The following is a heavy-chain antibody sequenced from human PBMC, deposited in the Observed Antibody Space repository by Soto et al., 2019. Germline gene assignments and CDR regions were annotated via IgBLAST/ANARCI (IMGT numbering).Heavy chain of an antibody. D-gene: IGHD6-13*01. CDR1: GGTFSSYT. CDR3: ASVVQQRPLDAFDI. CDR2: IIPILGIA. J-gene: IGHJ3*02. Sequence: QVQLVQSGAEVKKPGSSVKVSCKASGGTFSSYTISWVRQAPGQGLEWMGRIIPILGIANYAQKFQGRVTITADKSTSTAYMELSSLRSEATAVYYCASVVQQRPLDAFDIWGQGTMVTVSS. V-gene: IGHV1-69*02.